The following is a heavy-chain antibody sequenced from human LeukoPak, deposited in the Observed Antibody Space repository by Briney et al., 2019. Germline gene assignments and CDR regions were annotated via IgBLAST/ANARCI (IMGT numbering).Heavy chain of an antibody. CDR1: GFTFTSYA. D-gene: IGHD3-22*01. Sequence: GGSLRLSCAASGFTFTSYAMSWVRQAPGKGLEWVSGVSGSGSSVDYADSVKGRFTISRDNSKNTLYLQMNSLRAEDTAVYYCAKDSQYYYDRCAYDYWGQGTLVTVSS. J-gene: IGHJ4*02. V-gene: IGHV3-23*01. CDR3: AKDSQYYYDRCAYDY. CDR2: VSGSGSSV.